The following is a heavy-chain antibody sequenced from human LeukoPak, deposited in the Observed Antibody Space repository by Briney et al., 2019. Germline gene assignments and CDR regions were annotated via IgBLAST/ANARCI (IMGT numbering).Heavy chain of an antibody. CDR3: ARDDADYDYVWGSYRMGTFDY. CDR1: GFTFSSYA. J-gene: IGHJ4*02. V-gene: IGHV3-23*01. Sequence: GGSLRLSFAASGFTFSSYAMSWVRQAPGKGLEWVSAISGSGGSTYYADSVKGRFTISRDNSKNTLYLQMNSLRAEDTAVYYCARDDADYDYVWGSYRMGTFDYWGQGTLVTVSS. CDR2: ISGSGGST. D-gene: IGHD3-16*02.